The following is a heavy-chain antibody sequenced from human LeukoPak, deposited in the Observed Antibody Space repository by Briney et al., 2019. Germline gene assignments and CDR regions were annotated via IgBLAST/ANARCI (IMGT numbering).Heavy chain of an antibody. CDR2: INPNSGGT. Sequence: ASVKVSCKASGYTFTGYYIHWVRQAPGQGLEWMGWINPNSGGTNYAQKVQGRVTMTRDTSISTAYMELSRLRVDDTAVYYCARDRGGLMDPWGQGTLVTVSS. D-gene: IGHD3-16*01. CDR3: ARDRGGLMDP. V-gene: IGHV1-2*02. J-gene: IGHJ5*02. CDR1: GYTFTGYY.